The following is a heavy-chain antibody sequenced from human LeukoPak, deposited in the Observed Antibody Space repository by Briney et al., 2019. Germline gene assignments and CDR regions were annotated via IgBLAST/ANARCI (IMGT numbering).Heavy chain of an antibody. Sequence: PSETLSLTCAVYGGSFSGYYWTWVRQPPGKGLEWIGEINHKGATNYNPSLKSRVTISLDTSKNQFSLKLSSVTAADTAVYYCARGPHFYGPGSYEYSYYYYYYGMDVWGKGTAVTVSS. CDR2: INHKGAT. CDR1: GGSFSGYY. D-gene: IGHD3-10*01. CDR3: ARGPHFYGPGSYEYSYYYYYYGMDV. V-gene: IGHV4-34*01. J-gene: IGHJ6*04.